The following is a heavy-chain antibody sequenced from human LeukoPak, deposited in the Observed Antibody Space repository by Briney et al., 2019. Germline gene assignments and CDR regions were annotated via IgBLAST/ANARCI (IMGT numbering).Heavy chain of an antibody. D-gene: IGHD2-2*01. Sequence: SETLSLSCTVSGGSISSYYWSWIRQPTGKGLEWIGFIYYTGSTNYNPSLESRVTISVDTSKNHFSLKLSSVTAADTAVYYCARSYCSNINCYPYYFDFWGQGALVTVSS. CDR3: ARSYCSNINCYPYYFDF. V-gene: IGHV4-59*01. J-gene: IGHJ4*02. CDR2: IYYTGST. CDR1: GGSISSYY.